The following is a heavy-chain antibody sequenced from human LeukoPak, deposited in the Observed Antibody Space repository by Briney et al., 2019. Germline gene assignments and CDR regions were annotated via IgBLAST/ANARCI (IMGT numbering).Heavy chain of an antibody. V-gene: IGHV1-2*02. CDR3: ARDSGYCTNGVCYRFDP. D-gene: IGHD2-8*01. J-gene: IGHJ5*02. CDR1: GYTFTSYG. Sequence: GASVKVSCKASGYTFTSYGISWVRQAPGQGLEWMGWINPNSGGTNYAQKFQGRVTMTRDTSISTAYMELSRLRSDDTAVYYCARDSGYCTNGVCYRFDPWGQGTLVTVSS. CDR2: INPNSGGT.